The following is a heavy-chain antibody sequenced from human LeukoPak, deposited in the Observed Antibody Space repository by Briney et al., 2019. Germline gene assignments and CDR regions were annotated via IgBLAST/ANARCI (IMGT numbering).Heavy chain of an antibody. V-gene: IGHV1-46*03. CDR3: ARSGVSSYDY. D-gene: IGHD3-10*01. J-gene: IGHJ4*02. Sequence: GSSVKVSCKASGGTFSSYAISWVRQAPGQGLEWMGIINPSGGSTSYAQKFQGRVTMTRDTSTSTVYMELSSLRSEDTAVYYCARSGVSSYDYWGQGTLVTVSS. CDR1: GGTFSSYA. CDR2: INPSGGST.